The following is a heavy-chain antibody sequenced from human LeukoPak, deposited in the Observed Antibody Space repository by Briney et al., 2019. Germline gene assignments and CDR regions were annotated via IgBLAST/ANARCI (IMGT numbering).Heavy chain of an antibody. CDR3: ARESSSHYFYYFRDV. J-gene: IGHJ6*03. D-gene: IGHD6-19*01. Sequence: SETLSLTPVVSRGYITSYYWSSIRQPARKGLGWIGRIYNHEKTNKNPPLKSQVTMSVDPYKHQVSLKLSFVTAAGMAVYYCARESSSHYFYYFRDVWGEGTTVTVSS. CDR2: IYNHEKT. V-gene: IGHV4-4*07. CDR1: RGYITSYY.